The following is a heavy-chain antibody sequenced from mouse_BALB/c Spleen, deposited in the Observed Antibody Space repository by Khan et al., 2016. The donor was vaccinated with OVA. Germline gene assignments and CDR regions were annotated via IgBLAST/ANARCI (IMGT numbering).Heavy chain of an antibody. Sequence: QIQLVQSGGEVVRPGTSVKITCKASGYTFTNYWLGWIKQRPGHGLEWIGDIYPGGDYTNYNEKFKGKATLTVDTSSSTANMQLSSLTSADSAVYFCARWATWYFDVWGAGTTVTVSS. CDR3: ARWATWYFDV. D-gene: IGHD3-1*01. V-gene: IGHV1-63*02. CDR2: IYPGGDYT. CDR1: GYTFTNYW. J-gene: IGHJ1*01.